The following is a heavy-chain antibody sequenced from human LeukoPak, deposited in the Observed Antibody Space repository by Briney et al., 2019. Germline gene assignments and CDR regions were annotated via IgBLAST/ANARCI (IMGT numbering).Heavy chain of an antibody. J-gene: IGHJ4*02. CDR2: IRSKAYGGTT. CDR1: GFTFGDYA. CDR3: TRDGSGKQWLVYYFDY. V-gene: IGHV3-49*04. Sequence: GGSLRLSCTASGFTFGDYAMSWVHQAPGKGLEWVGFIRSKAYGGTTDYAASVKGRFTISRDDSKSIAYLQMNSLKTEDTAVYYCTRDGSGKQWLVYYFDYWGQGTLVTVSS. D-gene: IGHD6-19*01.